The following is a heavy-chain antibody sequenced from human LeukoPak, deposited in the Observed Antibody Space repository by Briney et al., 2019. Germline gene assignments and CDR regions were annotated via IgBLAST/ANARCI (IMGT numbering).Heavy chain of an antibody. V-gene: IGHV1-69*13. CDR3: ARPVGSKDAFDI. CDR2: IIPIFGTA. Sequence: SVKVSCKASGGTFSSYAISWVRQAPGQGLEWMGGIIPIFGTANYAQKFQGRVTITADESTSTAYMELGSLRSEDTAVYYCARPVGSKDAFDIWGQGTMVTVSS. J-gene: IGHJ3*02. D-gene: IGHD1-26*01. CDR1: GGTFSSYA.